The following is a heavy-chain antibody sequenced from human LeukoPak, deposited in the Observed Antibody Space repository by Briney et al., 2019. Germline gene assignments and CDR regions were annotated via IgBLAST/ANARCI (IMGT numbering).Heavy chain of an antibody. Sequence: ASVKVSCKASGYTFTSYDINWVRQATGPGLEWMGWMNPNSGNTGYAQKFQGRVTITRNTSISTAYMELSSLRSEDTAVYYCARRGSPSHVFNIWGQGTMVTVSS. V-gene: IGHV1-8*03. J-gene: IGHJ3*02. CDR2: MNPNSGNT. D-gene: IGHD1-26*01. CDR1: GYTFTSYD. CDR3: ARRGSPSHVFNI.